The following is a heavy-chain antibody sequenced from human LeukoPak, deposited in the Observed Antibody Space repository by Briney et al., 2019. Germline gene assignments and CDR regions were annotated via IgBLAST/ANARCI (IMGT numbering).Heavy chain of an antibody. CDR2: IYYIGNT. J-gene: IGHJ4*02. V-gene: IGHV4-30-4*01. D-gene: IGHD3-10*01. CDR1: GGSISSGDYY. Sequence: PSETLSLTCTVSGGSISSGDYYWSWIRQPPGKGLEWIGYIYYIGNTFYNPSLKSRVTISVDTSKNQFSLKLSSVTAADTAVYHCAGMYYYPSGSYSKFDYWGQGTLVTVSS. CDR3: AGMYYYPSGSYSKFDY.